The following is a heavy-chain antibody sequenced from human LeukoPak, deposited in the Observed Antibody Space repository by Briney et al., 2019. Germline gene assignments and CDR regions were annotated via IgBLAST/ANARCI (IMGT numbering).Heavy chain of an antibody. CDR3: AKNGAKYSSDYFDY. Sequence: GRSLRLSCAASGFTFSSYGMHWVRQAPGKGLEWVAVISYDGSNKYYADSVKGRFTISRDNSKNTLYLQMNSLRAEDTAVYYCAKNGAKYSSDYFDYWGQGTLVTASS. V-gene: IGHV3-30*18. J-gene: IGHJ4*02. CDR2: ISYDGSNK. CDR1: GFTFSSYG. D-gene: IGHD6-19*01.